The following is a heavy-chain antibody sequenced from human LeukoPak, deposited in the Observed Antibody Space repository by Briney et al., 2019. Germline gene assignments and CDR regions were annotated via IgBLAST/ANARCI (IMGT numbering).Heavy chain of an antibody. J-gene: IGHJ4*02. V-gene: IGHV3-7*05. CDR3: ARARNLDF. CDR2: IKEDGSEK. CDR1: GFTFSNYW. Sequence: GGSLRLSGAASGFTFSNYWMSWVRQAPGKGLEWVADIKEDGSEKYYVDSVKGRFTISRDNAKSSLYLQMNSLRAEDTAVYYCARARNLDFWGQGTLVTVSS.